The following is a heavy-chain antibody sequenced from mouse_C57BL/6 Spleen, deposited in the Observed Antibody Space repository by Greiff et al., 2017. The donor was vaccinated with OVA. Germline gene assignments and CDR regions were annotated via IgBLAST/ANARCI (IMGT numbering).Heavy chain of an antibody. Sequence: EVKLMESGGGLVKPGGSLKLSCAASGFTFSSYAMSWVRQTPEKRLEWVATISDGGSYTYYPDNVKGRFTISRDNAKNNLYLQMSHLKSEDTAMYYCARLYYSKGYFDYWGQGTTLTVSS. CDR1: GFTFSSYA. D-gene: IGHD2-5*01. V-gene: IGHV5-4*03. CDR3: ARLYYSKGYFDY. J-gene: IGHJ2*01. CDR2: ISDGGSYT.